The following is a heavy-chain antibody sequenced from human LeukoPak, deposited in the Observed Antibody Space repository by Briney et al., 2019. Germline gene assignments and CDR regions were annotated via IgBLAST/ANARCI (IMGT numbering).Heavy chain of an antibody. CDR3: ARARNYYDSSGYYLGGAFDI. Sequence: SETLSLTCTVSGGSISSYYWSWLRQPPGKGLEWIGYIYYSGSTNYNPSLKSRVTISVDTSKNQFSLKLSSVTAADTAVYYCARARNYYDSSGYYLGGAFDIWGQGTMVTVSS. J-gene: IGHJ3*02. D-gene: IGHD3-22*01. V-gene: IGHV4-59*01. CDR1: GGSISSYY. CDR2: IYYSGST.